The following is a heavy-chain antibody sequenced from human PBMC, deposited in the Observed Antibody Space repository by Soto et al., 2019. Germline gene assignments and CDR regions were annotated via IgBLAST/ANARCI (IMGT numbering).Heavy chain of an antibody. CDR2: IYYSGST. Sequence: QVQLQESGPGLVKPSETLSLTCTVSGGSISSYYWSWIRQPPGKGLEWIGYIYYSGSTNYNPSLKSRLTISVDTSKNQFSLKLSSVTAADTAVYYCASVWGYAFDIWGQGTMVTVSS. CDR3: ASVWGYAFDI. D-gene: IGHD3-16*01. V-gene: IGHV4-59*08. J-gene: IGHJ3*02. CDR1: GGSISSYY.